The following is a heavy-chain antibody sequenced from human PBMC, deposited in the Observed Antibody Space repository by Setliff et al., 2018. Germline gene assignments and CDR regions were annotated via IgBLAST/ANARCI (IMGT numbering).Heavy chain of an antibody. CDR1: GFTFSSYS. Sequence: PGGSLRLSCAASGFTFSSYSMTWVRQAPGKGLEWVSYISSSSSTIYYADSLKGRFTISRDNTKNALSLQMNSLRAEDTAVYYCAGLGTKDSSGWYYYYYGMDVWGQGTTVTVSS. CDR3: AGLGTKDSSGWYYYYYGMDV. CDR2: ISSSSSTI. V-gene: IGHV3-48*04. D-gene: IGHD6-19*01. J-gene: IGHJ6*02.